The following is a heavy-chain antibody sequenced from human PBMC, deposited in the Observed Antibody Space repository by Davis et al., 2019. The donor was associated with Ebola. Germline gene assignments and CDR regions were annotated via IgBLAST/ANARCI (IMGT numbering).Heavy chain of an antibody. D-gene: IGHD5-18*01. CDR3: ARYSYGLFDY. CDR1: GFTFSSYS. V-gene: IGHV3-21*01. Sequence: GESLKISCAASGFTFSSYSMNWVRQAPGKGLEWVSSISSSSSYIYYADSVKGRFTISRDNAKNSLYLQMNSLRAEDTAVYYCARYSYGLFDYWGQGTLVTVSS. CDR2: ISSSSSYI. J-gene: IGHJ4*02.